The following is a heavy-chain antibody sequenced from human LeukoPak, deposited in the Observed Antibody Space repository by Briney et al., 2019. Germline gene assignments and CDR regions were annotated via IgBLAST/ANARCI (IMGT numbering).Heavy chain of an antibody. Sequence: ASVKVSCKASGYTFINYYMLWLRQGPGQGLEWVGWINAKDGATKHAQKFQRRVTMTRDTSINTIYMDLISLRSDDTAVYYCARDFVTPMGGRAFDYWGQGTLVTVSS. V-gene: IGHV1-2*02. CDR3: ARDFVTPMGGRAFDY. CDR2: INAKDGAT. J-gene: IGHJ4*02. CDR1: GYTFINYY. D-gene: IGHD5-18*01.